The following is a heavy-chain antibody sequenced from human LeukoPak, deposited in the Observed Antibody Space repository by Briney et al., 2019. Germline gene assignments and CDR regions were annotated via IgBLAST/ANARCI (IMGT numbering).Heavy chain of an antibody. J-gene: IGHJ5*02. Sequence: SETLSLTCIVSGGSISSSNYYWGWIRQPPGKELEWIGSIYYSGTTYYNPSLKSRVTISVDKSKNQFSLKLSSVTAADTAVYYCAKVVVPAGFDPWGQGTLVTVSS. D-gene: IGHD2-2*01. CDR2: IYYSGTT. V-gene: IGHV4-39*07. CDR1: GGSISSSNYY. CDR3: AKVVVPAGFDP.